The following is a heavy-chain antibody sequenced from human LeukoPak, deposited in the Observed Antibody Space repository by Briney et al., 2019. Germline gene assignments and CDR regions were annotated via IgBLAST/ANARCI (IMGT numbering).Heavy chain of an antibody. J-gene: IGHJ3*02. V-gene: IGHV3-30*02. D-gene: IGHD4-17*01. Sequence: PGGSLRLSCAASGFSFSSYGMHWVRQAPGKGLEWVAFIHYGGNSEDYADSVKGRFTISRDNSKSTLYLQMDSLRDEDTAVYYCAKPETTVTTGFKSFDMWGQGTMVTVSS. CDR1: GFSFSSYG. CDR2: IHYGGNSE. CDR3: AKPETTVTTGFKSFDM.